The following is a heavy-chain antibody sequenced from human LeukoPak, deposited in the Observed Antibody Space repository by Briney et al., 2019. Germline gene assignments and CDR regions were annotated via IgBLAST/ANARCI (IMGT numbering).Heavy chain of an antibody. CDR1: GFTFDDYA. J-gene: IGHJ3*02. D-gene: IGHD3-3*01. CDR2: ISWNSGSI. V-gene: IGHV3-9*01. CDR3: ARDRFLEWLFDAFDI. Sequence: PGGSLRLSCAASGFTFDDYAMHWVRQAPGKGLEWVSGISWNSGSIGYADSVKGRFTISRDNAKNSLYLQMNSLRAEDTAVYYCARDRFLEWLFDAFDIWGQGTMVTVSS.